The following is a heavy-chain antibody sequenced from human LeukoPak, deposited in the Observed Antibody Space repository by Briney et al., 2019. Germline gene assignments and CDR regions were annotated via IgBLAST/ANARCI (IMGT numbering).Heavy chain of an antibody. D-gene: IGHD2-2*01. CDR3: ARGDVVVPAATRDYFDY. Sequence: SETLSLTCSVSGYSTSSGYYWGWIRQPPGKGLEWIGRIYHSGSTYYDPSLKSRVTISVDTSKNQFSLKLSSVTAADTAVYYCARGDVVVPAATRDYFDYWGQGTLVTVSS. CDR1: GYSTSSGYY. J-gene: IGHJ4*02. CDR2: IYHSGST. V-gene: IGHV4-38-2*02.